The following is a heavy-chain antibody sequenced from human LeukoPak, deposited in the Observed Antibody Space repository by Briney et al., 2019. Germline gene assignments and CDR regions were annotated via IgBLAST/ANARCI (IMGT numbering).Heavy chain of an antibody. D-gene: IGHD6-13*01. J-gene: IGHJ5*02. Sequence: GGSLRLSCAASGFTFSSYAMTWVRQAPGKGLEWVSYITRSSGTIHYADSVKGRFTISRDNAKNSLSLQMNSLRADDTAVYYCARYDSSSSPKFDPWGQGTLVTVSS. CDR2: ITRSSGTI. CDR1: GFTFSSYA. V-gene: IGHV3-48*01. CDR3: ARYDSSSSPKFDP.